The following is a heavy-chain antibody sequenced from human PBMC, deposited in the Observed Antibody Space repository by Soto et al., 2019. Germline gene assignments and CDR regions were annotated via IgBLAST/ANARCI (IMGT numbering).Heavy chain of an antibody. D-gene: IGHD6-13*01. CDR3: ARGNYSSLLFDY. V-gene: IGHV4-34*01. CDR1: GGSFSGYY. Sequence: SETLSLTCAVYGGSFSGYYWSWIRQPPGKGLEWIGEINHSGSTNYNPSLKSRVTISVDTSKNQFSLKLSSVTAADTAVYYCARGNYSSLLFDYWGQGTLVTVSS. J-gene: IGHJ4*02. CDR2: INHSGST.